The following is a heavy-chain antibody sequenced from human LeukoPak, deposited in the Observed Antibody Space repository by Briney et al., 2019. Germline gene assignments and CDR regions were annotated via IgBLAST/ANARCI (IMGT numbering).Heavy chain of an antibody. Sequence: PGGSLRLSCAASGFTFSSYSMNWVRQAPGKGLEWVSSISSSSSYIYYADSVKGRFTISRDNAKNSLYLQMNSLRAEDTAVYYCARDPIGYCSGGSCFHDYWGQGTLVTVSS. D-gene: IGHD2-15*01. CDR1: GFTFSSYS. V-gene: IGHV3-21*01. CDR3: ARDPIGYCSGGSCFHDY. J-gene: IGHJ4*02. CDR2: ISSSSSYI.